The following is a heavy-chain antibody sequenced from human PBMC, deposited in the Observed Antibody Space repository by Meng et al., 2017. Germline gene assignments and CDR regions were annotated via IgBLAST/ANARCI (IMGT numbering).Heavy chain of an antibody. D-gene: IGHD3-10*01. CDR3: ARGIHGSNY. V-gene: IGHV3-53*04. Sequence: VPLVESGGGLVKPWGSLRLSGAGSVSTFSSYSMSWVRQAPGKGLEWVSVIYSGGSTYYADSVKGRFTISRHNSKTTLYLQMNSLRAEDTAVYYCARGIHGSNYWGQGTLVTVSS. CDR1: VSTFSSYS. J-gene: IGHJ4*02. CDR2: IYSGGST.